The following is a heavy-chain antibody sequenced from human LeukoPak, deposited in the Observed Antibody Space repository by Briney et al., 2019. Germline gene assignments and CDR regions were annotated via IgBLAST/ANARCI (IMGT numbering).Heavy chain of an antibody. V-gene: IGHV1-2*02. Sequence: ASVKVSCKASGGTFSSYAISWVRQAPGQGLEWMGWINPNSGGTNYAQKFQGRVTMTRDTSISTAYMELSRLRSDDTAVYYCARELDAFDIWGQGTMVTVSS. J-gene: IGHJ3*02. CDR2: INPNSGGT. CDR1: GGTFSSYA. CDR3: ARELDAFDI.